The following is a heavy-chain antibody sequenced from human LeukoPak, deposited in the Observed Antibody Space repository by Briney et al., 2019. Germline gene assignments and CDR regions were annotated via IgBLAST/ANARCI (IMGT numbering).Heavy chain of an antibody. V-gene: IGHV3-23*01. CDR1: GFTFRSYG. CDR3: AKDLKGLYDYVWASYAIDI. CDR2: ISGRGGET. D-gene: IGHD3-16*01. Sequence: PGGSLRLSCEASGFTFRSYGMSWVRQGPGKGLEWVSGISGRGGETDYADFVKGRFTISRDNSKNTLFLQMNSLRAEDTAVYYCAKDLKGLYDYVWASYAIDIWGYGRMATVSS. J-gene: IGHJ3*02.